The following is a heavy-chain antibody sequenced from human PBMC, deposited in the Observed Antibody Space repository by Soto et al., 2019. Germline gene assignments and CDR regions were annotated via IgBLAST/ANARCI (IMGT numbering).Heavy chain of an antibody. CDR2: IYYTGST. CDR3: ARDRRSAHGTRGSIDP. J-gene: IGHJ5*02. V-gene: IGHV4-31*03. Sequence: QVQLQESGPGLVKPSQTLSLTCNVSSGYIGSGGYYWSWIRQHPGKDLEWIGYIYYTGSTNYNRSLGSRVSMSVDTSKNQFSLKLTSVTAADTAVYYCARDRRSAHGTRGSIDPWGQGTMVTVSA. CDR1: SGYIGSGGYY. D-gene: IGHD6-13*01.